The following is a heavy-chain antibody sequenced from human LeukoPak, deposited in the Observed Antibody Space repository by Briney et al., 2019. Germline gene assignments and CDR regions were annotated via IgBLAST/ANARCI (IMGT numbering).Heavy chain of an antibody. J-gene: IGHJ3*02. CDR2: IYTRGST. D-gene: IGHD2-15*01. V-gene: IGHV4-4*07. Sequence: SETLSLTCTVSGDSISGHYWSWIRQPAGKGLEWIGRIYTRGSTNYNPSLKSRVTMSVDTSKNQFSLKLSPVTAADTAVYYCARGRYCSADICSGGDAFDIWGQGTMVSVSS. CDR3: ARGRYCSADICSGGDAFDI. CDR1: GDSISGHY.